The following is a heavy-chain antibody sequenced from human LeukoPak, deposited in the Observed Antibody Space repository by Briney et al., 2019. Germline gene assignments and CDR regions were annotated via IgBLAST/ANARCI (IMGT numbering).Heavy chain of an antibody. CDR1: GFTFSSYG. Sequence: GGSLRLSCAASGFTFSSYGMHWVRQAPGKGLEWVAVISYDGSNKYYADSVKGRFTISRDNSKNTLYLQMNSLRAEDTAVYYCAKVGSWLGGRNGNWFDPWGQGTLVTVSS. CDR3: AKVGSWLGGRNGNWFDP. D-gene: IGHD3-10*01. CDR2: ISYDGSNK. J-gene: IGHJ5*02. V-gene: IGHV3-30*18.